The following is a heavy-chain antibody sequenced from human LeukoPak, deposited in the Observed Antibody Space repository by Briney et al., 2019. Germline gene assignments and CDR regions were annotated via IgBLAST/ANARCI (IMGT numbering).Heavy chain of an antibody. CDR3: ARGRGYRGIQLWLYYYYMDV. CDR1: GYTFTSYD. Sequence: GSVKVSCKASGYTFTSYDINWVRQATGQGLEWMGWMNPNSGNTGYAQKFQGRVTITRNTSISTAYMELSSLRSEDTAVYYCARGRGYRGIQLWLYYYYMDVWGKGTTVTVSS. CDR2: MNPNSGNT. V-gene: IGHV1-8*03. J-gene: IGHJ6*03. D-gene: IGHD5-18*01.